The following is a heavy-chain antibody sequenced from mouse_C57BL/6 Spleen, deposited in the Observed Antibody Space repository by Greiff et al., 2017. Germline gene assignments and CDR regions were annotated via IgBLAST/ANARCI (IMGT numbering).Heavy chain of an antibody. J-gene: IGHJ3*01. CDR3: ARITTVGAY. V-gene: IGHV1-50*01. Sequence: QVQLKQPGAELVKPGASVKLSCKASGYTFTSYWMQWVKQRPGQGLEWIGEFDPSDSYTNYNQKFKGMATLTVDTSSSTAYMQLSSLTSEDSAVYYCARITTVGAYWGQGTLVTVSA. CDR2: FDPSDSYT. D-gene: IGHD1-1*01. CDR1: GYTFTSYW.